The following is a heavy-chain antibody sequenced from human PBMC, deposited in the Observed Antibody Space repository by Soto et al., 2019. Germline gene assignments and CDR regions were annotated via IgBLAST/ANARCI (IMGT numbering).Heavy chain of an antibody. CDR2: IWYDGSNK. CDR1: GFTFSSYG. D-gene: IGHD3-22*01. Sequence: QVQLVESGGGVVQPGRSLRLSCAASGFTFSSYGMHWVRQAPGKGLEWVAVIWYDGSNKYYADSVKGRFTISRDNSKNMLYLQMNSLRAEDTAVYYCARELYYYDSSGYYPRPFDYWGQGTLVTVSS. V-gene: IGHV3-33*01. J-gene: IGHJ4*02. CDR3: ARELYYYDSSGYYPRPFDY.